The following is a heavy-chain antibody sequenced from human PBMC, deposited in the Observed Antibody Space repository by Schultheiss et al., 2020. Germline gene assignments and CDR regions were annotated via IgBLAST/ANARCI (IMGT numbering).Heavy chain of an antibody. D-gene: IGHD3-16*01. CDR3: AKDVTDHVWGSCVFDY. Sequence: GGSLRLSCAASGFTFSSYSMNWVRQAPGKGLEWVSYISSSSSTIYYADSVKGRFTISRDNAKNSLYLQMNSLRAEDTAVYYCAKDVTDHVWGSCVFDYWGQGTLVTVSS. V-gene: IGHV3-48*01. J-gene: IGHJ4*02. CDR1: GFTFSSYS. CDR2: ISSSSSTI.